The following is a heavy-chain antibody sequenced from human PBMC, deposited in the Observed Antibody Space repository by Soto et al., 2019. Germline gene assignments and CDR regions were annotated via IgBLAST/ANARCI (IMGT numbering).Heavy chain of an antibody. CDR2: IIPIFGTA. Sequence: SVKVSCKASGGTFSSYAISWVRQAPGQGLEWMGGIIPIFGTANYAQKFQGRVTITADESTSTAYMELSSLRSEDTAVYYCARDEELAPFYYYGMDVWGQGTTVTVSS. CDR3: ARDEELAPFYYYGMDV. J-gene: IGHJ6*02. CDR1: GGTFSSYA. D-gene: IGHD1-7*01. V-gene: IGHV1-69*13.